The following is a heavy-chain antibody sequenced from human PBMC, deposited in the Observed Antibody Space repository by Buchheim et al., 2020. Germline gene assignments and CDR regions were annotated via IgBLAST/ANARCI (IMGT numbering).Heavy chain of an antibody. V-gene: IGHV3-30*18. Sequence: QVQLVESGGGVVQPGRSLRLSCEASGFTLSSHGMHWVRQAPGKGLEWVAMISYDGNAKYYVDSVKGRFTISRDNSKNTLYLEMNSLRAEDTALYYCAKDYYGGRWCNWFDPWGQGTL. CDR2: ISYDGNAK. CDR3: AKDYYGGRWCNWFDP. CDR1: GFTLSSHG. D-gene: IGHD3-10*01. J-gene: IGHJ5*02.